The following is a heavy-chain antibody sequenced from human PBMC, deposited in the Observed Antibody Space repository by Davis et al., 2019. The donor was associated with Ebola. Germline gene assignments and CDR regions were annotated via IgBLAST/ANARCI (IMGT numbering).Heavy chain of an antibody. CDR3: ARGGLISVRQPNLRY. V-gene: IGHV1-2*02. CDR1: GYTFTDYL. Sequence: ASVKVSCKASGYTFTDYLMHWVRQAPGQGLEWMGLINPSIGNTSLAQKFQGRVTMTRDTSISTAYMELTGLRSDDTAVYSCARGGLISVRQPNLRYWGQGTLVTASS. CDR2: INPSIGNT. D-gene: IGHD3-10*01. J-gene: IGHJ4*02.